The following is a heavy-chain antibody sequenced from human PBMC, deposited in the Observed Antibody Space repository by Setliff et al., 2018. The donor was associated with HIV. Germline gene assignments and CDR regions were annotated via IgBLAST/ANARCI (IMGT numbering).Heavy chain of an antibody. D-gene: IGHD3-9*01. Sequence: TLSLTCTVSGGSISSYYWSWIRQPAGKGLEWIGRFYTSGSTNYNPSLKSHVTMSVETSKNQFSLKGRYVTAADTAIYYCARDVLYYDILTGYGAFYYYYMDVWGKGTTVTVSS. J-gene: IGHJ6*03. V-gene: IGHV4-4*07. CDR1: GGSISSYY. CDR2: FYTSGST. CDR3: ARDVLYYDILTGYGAFYYYYMDV.